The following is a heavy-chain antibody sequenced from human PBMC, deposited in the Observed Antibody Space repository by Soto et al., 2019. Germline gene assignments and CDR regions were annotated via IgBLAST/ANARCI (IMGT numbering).Heavy chain of an antibody. D-gene: IGHD5-12*01. CDR2: INPNSGGT. CDR1: GYTFTGYY. V-gene: IGHV1-2*02. Sequence: RASVKVSCKASGYTFTGYYMHWVRQAPGQGLEWMGWINPNSGGTNYAQKFQGRVTMTRDTSISTAYMELSRLRSDDTAVYYCARDGATSYYYGMDVWGQGTTVTVSS. CDR3: ARDGATSYYYGMDV. J-gene: IGHJ6*02.